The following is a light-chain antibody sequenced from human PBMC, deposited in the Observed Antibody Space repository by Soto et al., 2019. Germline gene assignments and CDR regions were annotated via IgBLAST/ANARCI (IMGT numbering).Light chain of an antibody. V-gene: IGKV1-6*01. CDR2: AAS. CDR3: LQDYNYPRT. CDR1: QGIRKD. Sequence: AIQMSQSPSSLSTSVGDRVTITCRASQGIRKDLGWYQQKPGKAPNLLSYAASSLQSGVPSRFRGSGSGTDFTLTISSLKPEDFETYYCLQDYNYPRTFGQGTKVDIK. J-gene: IGKJ1*01.